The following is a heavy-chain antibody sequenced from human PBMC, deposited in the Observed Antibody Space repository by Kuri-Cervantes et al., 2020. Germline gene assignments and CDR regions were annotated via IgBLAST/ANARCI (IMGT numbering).Heavy chain of an antibody. V-gene: IGHV3-23*01. CDR3: AKHNSHFYDSSGYYSYFQH. CDR2: ISGSGGST. Sequence: GESLKISCAASGFTFSSYAMSWVRQAPGKGLEWVSAISGSGGSTYYADSVKDRFTISRDNSKNTLFLQMNSLRAEDTAVYYCAKHNSHFYDSSGYYSYFQHWGQGTLVTVSS. J-gene: IGHJ1*01. CDR1: GFTFSSYA. D-gene: IGHD3-22*01.